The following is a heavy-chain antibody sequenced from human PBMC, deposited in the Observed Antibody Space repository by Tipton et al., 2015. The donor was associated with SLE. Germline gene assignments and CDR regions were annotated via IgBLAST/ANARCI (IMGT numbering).Heavy chain of an antibody. J-gene: IGHJ5*02. CDR3: SAWFNQ. CDR2: IKGDGSIT. CDR1: GFSISNYW. V-gene: IGHV3-74*01. Sequence: SLRLSCAASGFSISNYWMHWVRQVPGKGLVWVSHIKGDGSITNYADHVRGRFTISRDNAKNTVYLQMNSLGVEDSAVYYCSAWFNQWGQGTTVTVSS.